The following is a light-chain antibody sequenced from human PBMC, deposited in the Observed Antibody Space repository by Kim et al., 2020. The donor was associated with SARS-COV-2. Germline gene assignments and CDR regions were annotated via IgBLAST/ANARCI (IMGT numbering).Light chain of an antibody. CDR2: EVI. J-gene: IGLJ2*01. CDR1: TSDVGGYNS. CDR3: SSYGGSNNLI. V-gene: IGLV2-8*01. Sequence: QSVLTQPPSASGSPGQSVTISCTGTTSDVGGYNSVSWYQQHPGKAPKLIIYEVIKRPSGVPDRFSGSKSGNTASLTVSGLQAEDEADYYCSSYGGSNNLIFGGGTQLTVL.